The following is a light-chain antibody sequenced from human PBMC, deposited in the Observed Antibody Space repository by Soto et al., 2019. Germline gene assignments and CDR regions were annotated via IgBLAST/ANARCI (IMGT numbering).Light chain of an antibody. V-gene: IGKV3-20*01. J-gene: IGKJ1*01. CDR1: QSVSSSY. CDR2: GAS. Sequence: EIVLTQSPGTLSLSPGERATLSCRASQSVSSSYLAWYQQKPGQAPRLLIYGASSRATGIPDRFSGSGSGTDFTLTITSLEPEDFAVYYCQQYGSSLSTFGQGTKVEIK. CDR3: QQYGSSLST.